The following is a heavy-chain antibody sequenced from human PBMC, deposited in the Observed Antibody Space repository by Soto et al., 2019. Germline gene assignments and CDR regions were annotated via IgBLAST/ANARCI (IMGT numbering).Heavy chain of an antibody. CDR3: ADMRGQWLPRD. Sequence: QLQLQESGPGLVEPSETLSLTCTVSGGSMSGSDYYWAWIRQPPGKGLEWLGTIYYTGTTYYNPSLKSRVTLSVDTSKHQFSLNVNSVSAADTAVYFCADMRGQWLPRDWGQGTLVTVSS. J-gene: IGHJ4*02. V-gene: IGHV4-39*01. CDR1: GGSMSGSDYY. CDR2: IYYTGTT. D-gene: IGHD6-19*01.